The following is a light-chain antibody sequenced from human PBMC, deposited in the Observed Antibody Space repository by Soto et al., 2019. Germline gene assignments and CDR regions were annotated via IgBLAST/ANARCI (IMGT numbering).Light chain of an antibody. CDR3: QQSYSTPT. J-gene: IGKJ1*01. CDR1: QSISSY. CDR2: AAS. Sequence: DIQMTQSPSSLSASVGDRVTITSRASQSISSYLNWYQQKPGKAPKVLIYAASSLQSGVPSRFSGRGSGTDFTLTISSLQPEDFATYYCQQSYSTPTFGQGTKVDIK. V-gene: IGKV1-39*01.